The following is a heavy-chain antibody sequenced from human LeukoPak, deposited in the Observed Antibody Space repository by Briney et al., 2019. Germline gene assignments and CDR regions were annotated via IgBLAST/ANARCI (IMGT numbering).Heavy chain of an antibody. CDR3: AKQRSEVVVAATNY. CDR1: GFTFSSYA. V-gene: IGHV3-23*01. CDR2: ISGSGGNT. D-gene: IGHD2-15*01. J-gene: IGHJ4*02. Sequence: GGSLRLSCAASGFTFSSYAMTWVRQAPGKGLEWISSISGSGGNTYYADSVKGRFTISRDNSQNTLYLQMNSLRAEDTAVYYCAKQRSEVVVAATNYWGQGTLVTVSS.